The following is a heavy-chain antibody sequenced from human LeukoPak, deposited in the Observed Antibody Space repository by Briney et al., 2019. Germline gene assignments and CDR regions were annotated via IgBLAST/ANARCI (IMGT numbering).Heavy chain of an antibody. J-gene: IGHJ6*02. CDR1: GFTFSSYW. D-gene: IGHD2-2*01. CDR2: IKQDGSEK. Sequence: GGSLRLSCAASGFTFSSYWMSWVRQAPGKGLDWVANIKQDGSEKYYVDSVKGRFTISRDNAKNSLYLQMNSLRAEDTAVYYCARINLYPFYYYYGMDVWGQGTTVTVSS. V-gene: IGHV3-7*01. CDR3: ARINLYPFYYYYGMDV.